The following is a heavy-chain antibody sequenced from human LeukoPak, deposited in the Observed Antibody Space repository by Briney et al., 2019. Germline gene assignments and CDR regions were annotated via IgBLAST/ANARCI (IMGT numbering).Heavy chain of an antibody. V-gene: IGHV3-30*02. J-gene: IGHJ4*02. Sequence: PGGSLRLSCAASGFIFSSYGMHWVRQAPGKGLEWVAFIRYDGSDKYYADSVKGRFTLSRDNSKSTLYLQMNSLRAEDTAVYYCAKKSRRDGNSLPDYWGQGTLVTVSS. D-gene: IGHD5-24*01. CDR1: GFIFSSYG. CDR3: AKKSRRDGNSLPDY. CDR2: IRYDGSDK.